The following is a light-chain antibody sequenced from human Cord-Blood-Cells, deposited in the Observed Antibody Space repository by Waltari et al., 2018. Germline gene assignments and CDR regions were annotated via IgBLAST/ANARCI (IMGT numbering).Light chain of an antibody. CDR3: SSYTSSSTWV. V-gene: IGLV2-14*01. CDR1: SSDLGGYNY. CDR2: AVR. Sequence: QSALTQPASVSGSPGQSITISCTGTSSDLGGYNYVSWYQQHPGKAPKLMIYAVRSRPSGVANRFSGSKSGNTASLTISGLQAEDEADYYCSSYTSSSTWVFGGGTKLTVL. J-gene: IGLJ3*02.